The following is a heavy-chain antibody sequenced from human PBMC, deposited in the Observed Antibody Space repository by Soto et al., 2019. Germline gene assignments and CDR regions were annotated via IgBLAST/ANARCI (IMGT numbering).Heavy chain of an antibody. D-gene: IGHD3-22*01. CDR3: ARDRSDYYYDSSGYYYFDY. Sequence: ASVKVSCEASGYTFTSYGISWVRQAPGEGLEWMGWISAYNGNTNYAQKLQGRVTMTTDTSTSTAYMELRSLRSDDTAVYYCARDRSDYYYDSSGYYYFDYWGQGTLVTVSS. J-gene: IGHJ4*02. CDR1: GYTFTSYG. V-gene: IGHV1-18*01. CDR2: ISAYNGNT.